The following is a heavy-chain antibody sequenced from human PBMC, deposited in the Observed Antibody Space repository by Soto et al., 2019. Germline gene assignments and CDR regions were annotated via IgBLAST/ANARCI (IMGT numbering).Heavy chain of an antibody. V-gene: IGHV4-39*01. Sequence: SETLSLTCIVSGGSISSKTHYWGWIRQPPGKGLEWIGSIFYSGSTYYKPSLKSRVNISVDTPKDQFSLKLSSVTAAYTAVYYCGICDYGYGMDVWGQGNTVPVSS. CDR1: GGSISSKTHY. CDR3: GICDYGYGMDV. D-gene: IGHD4-17*01. CDR2: IFYSGST. J-gene: IGHJ6*01.